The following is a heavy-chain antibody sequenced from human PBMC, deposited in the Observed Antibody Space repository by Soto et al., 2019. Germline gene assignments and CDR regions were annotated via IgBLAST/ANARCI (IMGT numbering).Heavy chain of an antibody. CDR1: GFTFSSYS. V-gene: IGHV3-48*04. Sequence: GGSLRLSCAASGFTFSSYSMNWVRQAPGKGLEWVSYISSSSSTIYYADSVKGRFTISRDNAKNSLYLQMNSLSAEDAAVYYCARDFYVVVTAPHDAFDIWGQGTMVTVSS. D-gene: IGHD2-21*02. CDR2: ISSSSSTI. J-gene: IGHJ3*02. CDR3: ARDFYVVVTAPHDAFDI.